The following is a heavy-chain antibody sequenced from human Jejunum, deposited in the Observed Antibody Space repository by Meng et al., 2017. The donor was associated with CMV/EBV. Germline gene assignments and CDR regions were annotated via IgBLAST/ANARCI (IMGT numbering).Heavy chain of an antibody. D-gene: IGHD3-3*01. CDR1: TSYD. V-gene: IGHV1-18*01. Sequence: TSYDISWVRHAPGKGLEWMGWISPYNGNKKYSQNLQGRVTMTTDTFTSTVYMELGSLRSDDTAVYYCARGRTRFLEWLPSDWFDFWGQGTMVTVSS. CDR2: ISPYNGNK. CDR3: ARGRTRFLEWLPSDWFDF. J-gene: IGHJ3*01.